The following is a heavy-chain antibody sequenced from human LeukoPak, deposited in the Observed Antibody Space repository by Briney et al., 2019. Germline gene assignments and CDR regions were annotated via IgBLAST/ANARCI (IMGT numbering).Heavy chain of an antibody. CDR2: INHSGST. CDR1: GGSFSGYY. Sequence: PSETLSLTCAVYGGSFSGYYWSWIRQPPGKGLEWIGEINHSGSTNYNPSLKSRVTISVDTSKNQFSLKLSSVTAADTAVYYCARDQRRIFGYCSGGSCSAFDYWGQGTLVTVSS. D-gene: IGHD2-15*01. CDR3: ARDQRRIFGYCSGGSCSAFDY. J-gene: IGHJ4*02. V-gene: IGHV4-34*01.